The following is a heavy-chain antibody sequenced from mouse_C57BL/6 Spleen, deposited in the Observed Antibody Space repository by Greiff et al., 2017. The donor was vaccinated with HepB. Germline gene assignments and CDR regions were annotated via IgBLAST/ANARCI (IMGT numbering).Heavy chain of an antibody. CDR3: ARGELRAMDY. J-gene: IGHJ4*01. CDR2: SRNKANDYTT. Sequence: EVKVVESGGGLVQSGRSLRLSCATSGFTFSDFYMEWVRQAPGKGLEWIAASRNKANDYTTEYSASVKGRFIVSRDTSQSILYLQMNALRAEDTAIYYCARGELRAMDYWGQGTSVTVSS. V-gene: IGHV7-1*01. D-gene: IGHD1-1*01. CDR1: GFTFSDFY.